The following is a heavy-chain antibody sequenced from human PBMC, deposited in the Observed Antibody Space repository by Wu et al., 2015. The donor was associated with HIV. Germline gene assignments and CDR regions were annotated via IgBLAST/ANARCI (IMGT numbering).Heavy chain of an antibody. V-gene: IGHV1-46*03. CDR2: INPSGGST. CDR3: ARVDCSSTSCQTGSFDY. D-gene: IGHD2-2*01. Sequence: QVQLVQSETEMKKPGASVKVSCKASGYTFTSYYMHWVRQAPGQGLEWMGIINPSGGSTSYAQKFQGRVTMTRDTSTSTVYMELSSLRSEDTAVYYCARVDCSSTSCQTGSFDYWGQGTLVTVSS. J-gene: IGHJ4*02. CDR1: GYTFTSYY.